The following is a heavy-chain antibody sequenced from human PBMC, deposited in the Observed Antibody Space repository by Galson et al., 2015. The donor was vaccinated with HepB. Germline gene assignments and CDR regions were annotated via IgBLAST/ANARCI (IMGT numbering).Heavy chain of an antibody. Sequence: SLRLSCAASGFTFRNSAMSWVRQAPGKGLEWLAMIFFDETERYYADPVKGRFTISRDYSMTTLYLQMNSLTTEDTAVYYCAREAANPGCTTGVCPAAKVFDLWGQGTMVTVSS. J-gene: IGHJ3*01. CDR3: AREAANPGCTTGVCPAAKVFDL. D-gene: IGHD2-8*01. CDR1: GFTFRNSA. V-gene: IGHV3-30*04. CDR2: IFFDETER.